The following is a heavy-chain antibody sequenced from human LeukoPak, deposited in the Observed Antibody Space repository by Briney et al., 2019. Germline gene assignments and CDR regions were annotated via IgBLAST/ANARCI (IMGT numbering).Heavy chain of an antibody. J-gene: IGHJ4*02. V-gene: IGHV4-39*01. D-gene: IGHD5-24*01. CDR1: GGSISSSSYY. CDR2: IYYSGST. CDR3: ARPITRDGYTYYFDY. Sequence: SQTLSLTCTVSGGSISSSSYYWGWIRQPPGKGLEWIGSIYYSGSTYYNPSLKSRVTISVDTSKNQLSLKLSSVTAADTAVYYCARPITRDGYTYYFDYWGQGTLVTVSS.